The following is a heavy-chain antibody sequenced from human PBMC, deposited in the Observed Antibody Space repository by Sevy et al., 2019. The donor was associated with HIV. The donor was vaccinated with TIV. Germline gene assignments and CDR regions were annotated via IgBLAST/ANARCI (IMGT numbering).Heavy chain of an antibody. J-gene: IGHJ6*03. Sequence: SETLSLTCTVSGGSISSYYWSWIRQPPGKGLEWIGYIYYSGSTNYNPSLKSRVTISVDTSKNQFSLKLSSVTAADTAVHYCARGLWFGETRGHYYYMDVWGKGTTVTVSS. V-gene: IGHV4-59*01. CDR1: GGSISSYY. CDR2: IYYSGST. D-gene: IGHD3-10*01. CDR3: ARGLWFGETRGHYYYMDV.